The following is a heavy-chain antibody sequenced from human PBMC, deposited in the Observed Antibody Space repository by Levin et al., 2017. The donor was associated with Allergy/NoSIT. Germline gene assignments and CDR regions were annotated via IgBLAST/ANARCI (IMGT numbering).Heavy chain of an antibody. D-gene: IGHD3-10*01. CDR3: ARHTALLWFEELVFDS. V-gene: IGHV4-39*01. CDR1: GGSFITSSYF. CDR2: IYYSGTT. Sequence: GSLRLSCTVSGGSFITSSYFWAWIRQPPGKGLEWLGSIYYSGTTYYNPSLKSRLTISKDTSTNQFSLKLRSVTAADTAVYYCARHTALLWFEELVFDSWGQGNLVAVSS. J-gene: IGHJ4*02.